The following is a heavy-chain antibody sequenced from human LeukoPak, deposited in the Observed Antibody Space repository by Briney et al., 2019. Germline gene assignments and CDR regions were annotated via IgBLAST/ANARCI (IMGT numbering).Heavy chain of an antibody. Sequence: PGGSLRLSCAASGFTFSGYGMHWVRQAPDKGLEWVALISSDGSNRIYADSVKGRFSISRDNSKNTLYLQVNSLRIEDTAVYYCAELGITMIGGVWGKGTTVTISS. J-gene: IGHJ6*04. D-gene: IGHD3-10*02. CDR1: GFTFSGYG. V-gene: IGHV3-30*18. CDR2: ISSDGSNR. CDR3: AELGITMIGGV.